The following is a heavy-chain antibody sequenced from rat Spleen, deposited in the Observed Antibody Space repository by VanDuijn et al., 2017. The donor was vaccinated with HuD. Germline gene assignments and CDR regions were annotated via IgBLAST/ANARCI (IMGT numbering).Heavy chain of an antibody. CDR1: GITFNNFW. V-gene: IGHV5-29*01. J-gene: IGHJ2*01. D-gene: IGHD1-11*01. CDR3: ARALYGGSSELGWFAY. CDR2: ISYDGSNT. Sequence: EVQLVESGGGLVQPGRSLKLSCVASGITFNNFWMSWIRQAPGKGLEWVATISYDGSNTYYRDSVKGRFTCSRDNAEGTLYLQMDSLRSEDTATYYCARALYGGSSELGWFAYWGQGVMVTVSS.